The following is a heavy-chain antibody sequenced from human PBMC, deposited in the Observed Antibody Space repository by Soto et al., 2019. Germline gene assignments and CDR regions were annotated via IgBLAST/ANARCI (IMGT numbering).Heavy chain of an antibody. CDR3: AKEDRSYYYYYGMDV. V-gene: IGHV3-30*18. Sequence: HPWGSLRLSCAASGFTFSSYGMHWVRQAPGKGLEWVAVISYDGSNKYYADSVKGRFTISRDNSKNTLYLQMNSLRAEDTAVYYCAKEDRSYYYYYGMDVWGQGTTVTVSS. CDR2: ISYDGSNK. J-gene: IGHJ6*02. D-gene: IGHD1-26*01. CDR1: GFTFSSYG.